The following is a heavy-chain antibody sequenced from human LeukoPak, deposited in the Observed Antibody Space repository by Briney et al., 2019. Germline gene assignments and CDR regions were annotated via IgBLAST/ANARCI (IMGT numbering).Heavy chain of an antibody. Sequence: PSETLSLTCTVSGGSISSGGYYWSWIRQHPGKGLEWIGYIYYSGSTYYNPSLKSRVTISVDTSKNQFSLKLSSVTAADTAVYYCARELAGGDYIIFDYWGQGTLVTVSS. V-gene: IGHV4-31*03. CDR2: IYYSGST. D-gene: IGHD4-17*01. CDR3: ARELAGGDYIIFDY. CDR1: GGSISSGGYY. J-gene: IGHJ4*02.